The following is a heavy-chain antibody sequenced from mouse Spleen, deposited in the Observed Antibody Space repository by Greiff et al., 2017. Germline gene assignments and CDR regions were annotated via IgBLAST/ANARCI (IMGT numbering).Heavy chain of an antibody. CDR1: GFSLTSYG. CDR2: IWGGGST. D-gene: IGHD2-13*01. CDR3: ARLYYGDLYAMDY. V-gene: IGHV2-6*01. Sequence: VMLVESGPGLVAPSQSLSITCTVSGFSLTSYGVDWVRQSPGKGLEWLGVIWGGGSTNYNSALKSRLSISKDNSKSQVFLKMNSLQTDDTAMYYCARLYYGDLYAMDYWGQGTSVTVSS. J-gene: IGHJ4*01.